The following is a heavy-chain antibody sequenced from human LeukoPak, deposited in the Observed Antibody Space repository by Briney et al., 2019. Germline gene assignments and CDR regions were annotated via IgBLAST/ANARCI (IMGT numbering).Heavy chain of an antibody. CDR1: GFTFSSYS. Sequence: GGSLRLSCAASGFTFSSYSMNWVRQAPGKGLEWVSSISSSSSYIYYADSVKGRFTISRDNSKNTLYLQMNSLRAEDTAVYYCARVGGGCSSTSCYPLGAFDIWGQGTMVTVSS. CDR2: ISSSSSYI. J-gene: IGHJ3*02. CDR3: ARVGGGCSSTSCYPLGAFDI. D-gene: IGHD2-2*01. V-gene: IGHV3-21*04.